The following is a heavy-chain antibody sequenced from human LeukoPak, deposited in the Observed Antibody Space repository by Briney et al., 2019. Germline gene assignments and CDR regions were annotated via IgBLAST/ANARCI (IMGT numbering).Heavy chain of an antibody. CDR3: AKEGTWGNWYFDL. Sequence: PGGSLRLSCAASGFTFSSYAMSWVRQAPGKGLEWVSAISGSGGSTYYADSVKGRFTLHRDNSRNTLYLEMNSLRDEDTAVYYCAKEGTWGNWYFDLWGRGTLVIVTS. CDR2: ISGSGGST. V-gene: IGHV3-23*01. CDR1: GFTFSSYA. D-gene: IGHD3-16*01. J-gene: IGHJ2*01.